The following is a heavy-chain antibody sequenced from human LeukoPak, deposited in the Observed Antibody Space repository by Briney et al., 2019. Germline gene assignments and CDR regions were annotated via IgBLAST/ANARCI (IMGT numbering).Heavy chain of an antibody. V-gene: IGHV3-7*03. CDR1: GFTFTNYW. CDR2: IKQNGGEK. CDR3: AKEGRRSDWSTYYYYMDV. J-gene: IGHJ6*03. D-gene: IGHD3-9*01. Sequence: GGSLKLSCAVSGFTFTNYWMNWVRQAPGKGLEWVASIKQNGGEKSYVDSVKGRFTISRDNSKNSLYLQMDSLTTEDTALYFCAKEGRRSDWSTYYYYMDVWGKGTTVTVSS.